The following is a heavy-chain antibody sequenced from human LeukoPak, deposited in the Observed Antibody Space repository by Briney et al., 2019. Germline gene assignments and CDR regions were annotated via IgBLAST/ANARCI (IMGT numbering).Heavy chain of an antibody. V-gene: IGHV3-48*03. J-gene: IGHJ4*02. Sequence: GGPLRLSCAVSGFPFSIYEMNWVRQAPGKGLEWVSNIHSSGTIKYYADSVKGRFSISRDNAKSSLYLQMNSLRVEDTAVYYCALLAVASDFDYWGQGALVTVSS. D-gene: IGHD6-19*01. CDR3: ALLAVASDFDY. CDR1: GFPFSIYE. CDR2: IHSSGTIK.